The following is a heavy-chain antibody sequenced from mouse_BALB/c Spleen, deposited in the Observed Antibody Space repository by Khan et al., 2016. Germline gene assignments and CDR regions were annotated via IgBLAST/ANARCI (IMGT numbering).Heavy chain of an antibody. J-gene: IGHJ4*01. Sequence: QIQLVQSGPELKKPGETVKISCKASGYTFTDYSMHWVKQAPGKGLKWMGWINTETGEPTYADDFKGRFAFSLETSASTAYLQINNLKNEDTATYFCASSYGNPYAMDYWGQGTSVTVSS. D-gene: IGHD2-1*01. CDR2: INTETGEP. V-gene: IGHV9-2-1*01. CDR3: ASSYGNPYAMDY. CDR1: GYTFTDYS.